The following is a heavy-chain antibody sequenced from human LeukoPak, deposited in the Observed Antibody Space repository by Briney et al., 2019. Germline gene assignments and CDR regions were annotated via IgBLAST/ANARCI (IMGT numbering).Heavy chain of an antibody. CDR1: GGSISTYY. CDR2: TYYSGST. CDR3: ARVFGSYGRNYYYGMDV. V-gene: IGHV4-59*12. J-gene: IGHJ6*02. D-gene: IGHD5-18*01. Sequence: SETLSLTCTVSGGSISTYYWSWIRQPPGKGLEWIGNTYYSGSTIYNPSLKSRVTISVDTSKNQFSLKLSSVTAADTAVYYCARVFGSYGRNYYYGMDVWGQGTTVTVSS.